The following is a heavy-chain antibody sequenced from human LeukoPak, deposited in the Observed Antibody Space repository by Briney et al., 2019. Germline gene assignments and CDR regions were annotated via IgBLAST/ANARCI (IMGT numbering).Heavy chain of an antibody. V-gene: IGHV4-30-2*01. CDR3: ARRYSSSSAFDY. J-gene: IGHJ4*02. CDR1: GGSISSGGYY. CDR2: IYHSGST. D-gene: IGHD6-13*01. Sequence: SQTLSLTCTVSGGSISSGGYYWSWIRQPPGKGLEWIGYIYHSGSTYYNPSLKSRVTISVDTSKNQFSLKLSSVTAADTAVYYCARRYSSSSAFDYWGQGTLVTVSS.